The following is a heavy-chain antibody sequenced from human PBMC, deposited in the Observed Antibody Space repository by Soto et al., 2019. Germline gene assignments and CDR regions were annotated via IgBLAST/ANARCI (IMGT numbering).Heavy chain of an antibody. CDR2: INQSGSS. J-gene: IGHJ4*02. CDR1: GVYFRGYF. Sequence: IRCGLGVYFRGYFWGLVRQPPGKGVGWVGEINQSGSSYYSRPLQTRVTITVDSSKNQFYLKLSSVTPADTAVYSCARAQDDFWSGYIWSFDYWGQGTQVTFPS. D-gene: IGHD3-3*01. V-gene: IGHV4-34*01. CDR3: ARAQDDFWSGYIWSFDY.